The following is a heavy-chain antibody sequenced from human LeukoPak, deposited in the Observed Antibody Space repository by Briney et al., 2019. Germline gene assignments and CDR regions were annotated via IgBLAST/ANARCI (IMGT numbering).Heavy chain of an antibody. J-gene: IGHJ4*02. V-gene: IGHV3-7*01. D-gene: IGHD5-24*01. Sequence: GGSLRLSCAPSGFTFSRYWMTWVRQTPEKGLEWVASIKDDGRQKYYVDSVKGRFTVSRDNAKNSAYLQMDSLRAEDTALYYCARAASRGFDTGGQETLVTVSS. CDR1: GFTFSRYW. CDR3: ARAASRGFDT. CDR2: IKDDGRQK.